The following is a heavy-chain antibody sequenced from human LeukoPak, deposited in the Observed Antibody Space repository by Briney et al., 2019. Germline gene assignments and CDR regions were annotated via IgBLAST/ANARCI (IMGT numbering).Heavy chain of an antibody. CDR3: ARSERGYYDSSGYYVR. J-gene: IGHJ4*02. Sequence: SQTLSLTCTVSGGSISSGSYYWSWIRQPAGKGLEWIGRIYTSGSTNYNPSLKSRVTISVDTSKNQFSLKLSSVTAADTAVYYCARSERGYYDSSGYYVRWGQGTLVTASS. CDR2: IYTSGST. CDR1: GGSISSGSYY. V-gene: IGHV4-61*02. D-gene: IGHD3-22*01.